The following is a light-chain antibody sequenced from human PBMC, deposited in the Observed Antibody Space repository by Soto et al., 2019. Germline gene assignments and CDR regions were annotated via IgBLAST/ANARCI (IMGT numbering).Light chain of an antibody. CDR3: QHYNSYSEA. J-gene: IGKJ1*01. CDR2: KAS. Sequence: DIQMTQSPSSLSASVGDRVTITCRASQGISTYLKWYQQKPGKAPKLLIYKASTLKSGVPSRFSGSGSGTEFTLTISSLQPDDFATYYCQHYNSYSEAFGQGTKVDIK. CDR1: QGISTY. V-gene: IGKV1-5*03.